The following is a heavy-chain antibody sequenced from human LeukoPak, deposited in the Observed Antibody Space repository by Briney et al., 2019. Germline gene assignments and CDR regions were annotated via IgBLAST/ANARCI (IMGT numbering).Heavy chain of an antibody. CDR1: GFTFSDYY. CDR3: ARGRPTGQSDYMDV. CDR2: ISSSLSYI. V-gene: IGHV3-11*06. J-gene: IGHJ6*03. Sequence: GGSLRLSCAASGFTFSDYYMSWIRQAPGKGLEWVLPISSSLSYIYYVDSVKGRFTISRDNAKNSLYLQMNSLRAEDTAVYYCARGRPTGQSDYMDVWGKGTTVTVSS.